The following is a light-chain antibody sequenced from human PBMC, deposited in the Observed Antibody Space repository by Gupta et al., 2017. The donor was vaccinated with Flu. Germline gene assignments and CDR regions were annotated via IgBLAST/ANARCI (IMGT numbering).Light chain of an antibody. CDR2: EAF. CDR1: QGISWY. V-gene: IGKV1-39*01. CDR3: QQTYSTPST. J-gene: IGKJ3*01. Sequence: DIQMTQSPSSLSASVGDRVTITCRASQGISWYLNWYQQKPGKAPKLLIYEAFSLQSGVPPRFSGSGSGTDFTLTISSLQPEDFATYYCQQTYSTPSTFGHGTQVDIE.